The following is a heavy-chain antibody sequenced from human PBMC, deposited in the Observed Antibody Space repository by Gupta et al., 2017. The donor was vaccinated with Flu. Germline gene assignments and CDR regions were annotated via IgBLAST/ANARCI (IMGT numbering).Heavy chain of an antibody. CDR2: IYHNGST. V-gene: IGHV4-38-2*01. Sequence: QVQLQESGPGLVKPSETLSLTCAVSGYSISRGFFWGWIRQPPGQGLEWMGTIYHNGSTYYNPSLKCRVTMSVDTSQNQFSLKLDSVTAADTAIYYCARRSGYYDSSGYYPQNYFDYWGQGTLVAVPS. CDR1: GYSISRGFF. CDR3: ARRSGYYDSSGYYPQNYFDY. D-gene: IGHD3-22*01. J-gene: IGHJ4*02.